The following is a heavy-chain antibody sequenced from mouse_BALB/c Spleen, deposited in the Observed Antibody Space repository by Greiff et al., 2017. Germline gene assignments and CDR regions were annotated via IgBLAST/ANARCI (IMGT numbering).Heavy chain of an antibody. CDR3: ASITTYWYFDV. J-gene: IGHJ1*01. D-gene: IGHD1-1*01. V-gene: IGHV2-4-1*01. CDR2: IWSGGST. Sequence: QVQLKESGPGLVQPSQSLSITCTVSGFSLTSYGVHWVRQSPGKGLEWLGVIWSGGSTDYNAAFISRLSISKDNSKSQVFFKMNSLQADDTAIYYCASITTYWYFDVWGAGTTVTVSS. CDR1: GFSLTSYG.